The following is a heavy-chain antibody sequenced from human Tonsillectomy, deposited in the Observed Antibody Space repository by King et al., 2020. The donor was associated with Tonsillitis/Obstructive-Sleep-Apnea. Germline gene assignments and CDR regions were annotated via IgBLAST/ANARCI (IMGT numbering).Heavy chain of an antibody. Sequence: QLVQSGAEVKKPGSSVKVSCKASGGTFSSYAISWVRQAPGQGLEWMGGIIPIFGTANYAQKFQGRVTITADESTSTAYMELSSLRSEDMAVYYCAREVVSPYSGSYWWDYWGQGTLVTVSS. CDR3: AREVVSPYSGSYWWDY. J-gene: IGHJ4*02. V-gene: IGHV1-69*01. CDR1: GGTFSSYA. D-gene: IGHD1-26*01. CDR2: IIPIFGTA.